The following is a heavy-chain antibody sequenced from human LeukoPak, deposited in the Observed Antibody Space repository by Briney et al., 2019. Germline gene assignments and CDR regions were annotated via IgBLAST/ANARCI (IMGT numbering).Heavy chain of an antibody. CDR2: IYHSGST. Sequence: SETLSLTCTVSGGSISSSSYYWGWIRQPPGKGLEWIGSIYHSGSTYYNPSLKSRVTISVDTSKNQFSLKLSSVTAADTAVYYCARRRWWRELYFDYWGQGTLVTVSS. V-gene: IGHV4-39*07. CDR1: GGSISSSSYY. J-gene: IGHJ4*02. CDR3: ARRRWWRELYFDY. D-gene: IGHD1-26*01.